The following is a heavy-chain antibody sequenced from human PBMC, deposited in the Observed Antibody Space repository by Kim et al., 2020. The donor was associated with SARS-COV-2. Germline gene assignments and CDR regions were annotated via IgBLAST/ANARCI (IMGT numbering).Heavy chain of an antibody. CDR3: ARTYYYDSSGYLGGDY. V-gene: IGHV4-34*01. Sequence: SRKSRVTISVDTAKNQFSLKLSSVTAADTAVYYCARTYYYDSSGYLGGDYWGQGTLVTVSS. D-gene: IGHD3-22*01. J-gene: IGHJ4*02.